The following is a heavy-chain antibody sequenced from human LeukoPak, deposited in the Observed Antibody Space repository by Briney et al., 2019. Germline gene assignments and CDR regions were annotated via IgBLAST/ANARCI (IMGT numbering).Heavy chain of an antibody. D-gene: IGHD6-13*01. CDR2: IYTSGST. J-gene: IGHJ4*02. CDR3: ATHSSSGYGGLAY. CDR1: AGSISSYY. Sequence: PSETLSLTCTASAGSISSYYWSWIRQPPGKGLEWIGYIYTSGSTNYNPSLKSRVTISVDTSKNQFSLKLNSVTAGDTAVDYCATHSSSGYGGLAYWGQGTLVTVSS. V-gene: IGHV4-4*09.